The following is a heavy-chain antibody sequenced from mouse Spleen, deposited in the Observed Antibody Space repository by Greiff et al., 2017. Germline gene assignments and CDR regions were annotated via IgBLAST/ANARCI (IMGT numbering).Heavy chain of an antibody. CDR1: GYAFTNYL. CDR2: INPGSGGT. V-gene: IGHV1-54*01. D-gene: IGHD2-1*01. J-gene: IGHJ4*01. Sequence: QVHVKQSGAELVRPGTSVKVSCKASGYAFTNYLIEWVKQRPGQGLEWIGVINPGSGGTNYNEKFKGKATLTADKSSSTAYMQLSSLTSEDSAVYFCARDGNYDYYAMDYWGQGTSVTVSS. CDR3: ARDGNYDYYAMDY.